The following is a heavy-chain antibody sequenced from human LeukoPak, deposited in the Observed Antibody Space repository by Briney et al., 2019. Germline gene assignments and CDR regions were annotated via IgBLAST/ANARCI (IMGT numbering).Heavy chain of an antibody. J-gene: IGHJ5*02. V-gene: IGHV4-30-4*01. CDR3: ASAYYDYVWGSYRPLNWFDP. CDR1: GGSISSGDYY. CDR2: IYYSGST. D-gene: IGHD3-16*02. Sequence: SETLSLTCTVSGGSISSGDYYWSWIRQPPGKGLEWIGYIYYSGSTYYNPSLKSRVTISVDTSKNQFSLKLSSVTAADTAVYYCASAYYDYVWGSYRPLNWFDPWGQGTLVTVSS.